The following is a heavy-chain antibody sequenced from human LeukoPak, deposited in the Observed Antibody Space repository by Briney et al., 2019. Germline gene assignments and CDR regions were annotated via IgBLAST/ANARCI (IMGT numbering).Heavy chain of an antibody. J-gene: IGHJ4*02. CDR3: TSTVDGYTYFDY. V-gene: IGHV3-73*01. CDR2: IRTKADSYAT. Sequence: GGSLRLSCAASGFTFSNYTMNWVRQASGKGLEWVGRIRTKADSYATAYAASVKGRFTIPRDDSKNTAYLQMSSLKTEDTAVYYCTSTVDGYTYFDYWGQGTPVTVSS. CDR1: GFTFSNYT. D-gene: IGHD5-24*01.